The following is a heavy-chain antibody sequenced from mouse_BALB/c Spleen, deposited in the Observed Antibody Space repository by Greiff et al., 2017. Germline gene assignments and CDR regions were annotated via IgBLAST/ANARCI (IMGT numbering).Heavy chain of an antibody. Sequence: QVQLQQSGAELARPGASVKMSCKAFGYTFTSYTMHWVKQRPGQGLEWIGYINPSSGYTNYNQKFKDKATLTADKSSSTAYMELSSLTSEDSAVYDCARRDYSNYEGIRFDYWGQGTTLTVSA. V-gene: IGHV1-4*01. CDR1: GYTFTSYT. J-gene: IGHJ2*01. D-gene: IGHD2-5*01. CDR3: ARRDYSNYEGIRFDY. CDR2: INPSSGYT.